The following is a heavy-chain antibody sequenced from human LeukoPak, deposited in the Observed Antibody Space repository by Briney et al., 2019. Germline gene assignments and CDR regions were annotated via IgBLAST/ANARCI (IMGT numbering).Heavy chain of an antibody. CDR1: GYTFTGYY. CDR2: INPNSGGT. Sequence: ASVKVSCKASGYTFTGYYMHWVRQAPGQGLEWMGRINPNSGGTNYAQKFQGRVTMTRDTSISTAYMELSSLRSEDTAVYYCATRYCTNGVCQVQAFDIWGQGTMVTVSS. D-gene: IGHD2-8*01. J-gene: IGHJ3*02. CDR3: ATRYCTNGVCQVQAFDI. V-gene: IGHV1-2*06.